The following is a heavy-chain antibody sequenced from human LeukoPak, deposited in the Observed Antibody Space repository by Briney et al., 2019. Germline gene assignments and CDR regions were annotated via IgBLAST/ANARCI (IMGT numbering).Heavy chain of an antibody. J-gene: IGHJ4*02. CDR3: AREDCSSTICYPSGY. D-gene: IGHD2-2*01. CDR1: GYPFTGYY. CDR2: INPNSGGT. V-gene: IGHV1-2*02. Sequence: GASVKVSCKASGYPFTGYYIHWVRQAPGHGLEWMGWINPNSGGTNYAQKFQGRVTMTRDTSISTAYMELSRLRSDDTAVYYCAREDCSSTICYPSGYWGQGTLVTVSS.